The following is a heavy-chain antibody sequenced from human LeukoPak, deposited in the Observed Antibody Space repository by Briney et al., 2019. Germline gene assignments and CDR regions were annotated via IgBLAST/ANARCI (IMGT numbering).Heavy chain of an antibody. CDR3: ARVRGLGVITPYLDS. CDR1: GGSISSDH. J-gene: IGHJ4*02. Sequence: PSETLSLICTVSGGSISSDHWGWIRQPPEKGLEWIGCISYRGSTNYNPSLKSRVAISVDTSKNHFSLKLTSVTAADTAVYYCARVRGLGVITPYLDSWGQGTLVTVSS. CDR2: ISYRGST. D-gene: IGHD3-16*02. V-gene: IGHV4-59*08.